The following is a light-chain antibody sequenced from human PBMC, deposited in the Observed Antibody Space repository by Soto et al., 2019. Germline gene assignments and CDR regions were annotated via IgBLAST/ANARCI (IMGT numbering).Light chain of an antibody. CDR3: SSFSTTRLYV. CDR2: GVR. V-gene: IGLV2-14*03. CDR1: SNDIGAYNY. J-gene: IGLJ1*01. Sequence: QSALTQPTSVSGSPGQSITISCTGNSNDIGAYNYVSWYQQHPGKAPRLLIHGVRNRPPGISSRFSASKSGLTASLTISGHLPEDEAYYFCSSFSTTRLYVFGRGTKLTVL.